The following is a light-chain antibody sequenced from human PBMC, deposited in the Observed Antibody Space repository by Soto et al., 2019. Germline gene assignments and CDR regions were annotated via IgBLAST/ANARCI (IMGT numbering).Light chain of an antibody. CDR2: EVS. V-gene: IGLV2-14*01. J-gene: IGLJ1*01. CDR3: TSYTSSDTLVV. Sequence: QSVLTQPASVSGSPGQSITISCTGTTSDVGGYNHVSWYQQHPGKAPKLMIYEVSNRPSGVSNRFSGSKSGNTASLTISGLQAEDEADYYCTSYTSSDTLVVFGTGTKVTVL. CDR1: TSDVGGYNH.